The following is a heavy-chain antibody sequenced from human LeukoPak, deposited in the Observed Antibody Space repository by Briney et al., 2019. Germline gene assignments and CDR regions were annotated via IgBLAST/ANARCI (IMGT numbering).Heavy chain of an antibody. J-gene: IGHJ6*03. V-gene: IGHV4-61*02. CDR1: AASISSDNYY. CDR2: FYAGDT. D-gene: IGHD2-21*01. CDR3: AGGVFMTSGRYFYYMDL. Sequence: EPSETLSLTCTVSAASISSDNYYWNWIRQPAGRGLEWIGRFYAGDTKYNPSLNNRATVSVDTSKNQFSLTLSSVTAADTATYYCAGGVFMTSGRYFYYMDLWGTGTTVTVSS.